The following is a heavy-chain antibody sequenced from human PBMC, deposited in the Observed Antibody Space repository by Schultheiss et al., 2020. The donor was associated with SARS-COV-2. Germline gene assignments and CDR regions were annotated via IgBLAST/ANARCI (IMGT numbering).Heavy chain of an antibody. D-gene: IGHD6-6*01. Sequence: GGSLRLSCAASGFTFSSYGMHWVRQAPGKGLEWVAVISYDGSNKYYADSVKGRFTISRDNSKNTLYLQMNSLRAEDTALYYCAKDFEYSSSGPKGGFDYWGQGTLVTVSS. J-gene: IGHJ4*02. V-gene: IGHV3-30*18. CDR2: ISYDGSNK. CDR3: AKDFEYSSSGPKGGFDY. CDR1: GFTFSSYG.